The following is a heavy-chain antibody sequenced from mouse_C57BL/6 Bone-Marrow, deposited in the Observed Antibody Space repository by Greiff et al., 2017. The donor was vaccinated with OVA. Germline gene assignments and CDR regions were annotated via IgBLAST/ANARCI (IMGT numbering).Heavy chain of an antibody. CDR3: ARSHYSNYGAWFAY. J-gene: IGHJ3*01. V-gene: IGHV1-69*01. CDR2: IDPSDSYT. Sequence: VQLQQSGAELVMPGASVKLSCKASGYTFTSYWMHWVKQRPGQGLEWIGEIDPSDSYTNYNQKFKGKSTLTVDKSSSTAYMQLSSLTSEDSAVYYGARSHYSNYGAWFAYWGQGTLVTVSA. D-gene: IGHD2-5*01. CDR1: GYTFTSYW.